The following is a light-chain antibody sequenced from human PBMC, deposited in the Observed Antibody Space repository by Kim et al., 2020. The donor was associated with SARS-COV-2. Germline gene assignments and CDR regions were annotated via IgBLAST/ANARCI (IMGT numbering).Light chain of an antibody. Sequence: ERASLAGRASQRARGTLVWYQRKPGQAPRLLIYGASARATGIQVRFGGGGSGKEFTLTISSLQSEDFEVNYCQQNNNWPWTFGQGTKVEIK. CDR3: QQNNNWPWT. CDR1: QRARGT. V-gene: IGKV3-15*01. CDR2: GAS. J-gene: IGKJ1*01.